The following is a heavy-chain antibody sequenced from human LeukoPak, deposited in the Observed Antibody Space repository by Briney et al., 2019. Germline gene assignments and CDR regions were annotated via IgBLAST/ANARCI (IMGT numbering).Heavy chain of an antibody. Sequence: PSETLSLTCTVSGGSISSYYWSWIRQPAGTGLEWIGRIYTSGSTNYNPSLKSRVTMSVDTSKNQFSLKLSSVTAADTAVYYRARERSALIVGAMGPYYYYYMDVWGKGTTVTVSS. D-gene: IGHD1-26*01. CDR2: IYTSGST. V-gene: IGHV4-4*07. CDR1: GGSISSYY. J-gene: IGHJ6*03. CDR3: ARERSALIVGAMGPYYYYYMDV.